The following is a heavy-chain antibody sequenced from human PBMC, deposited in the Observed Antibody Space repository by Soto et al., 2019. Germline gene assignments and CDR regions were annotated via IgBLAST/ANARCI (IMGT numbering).Heavy chain of an antibody. V-gene: IGHV1-8*01. Sequence: QVQLVQSGAEVKKPGASVKVSCKASGNTFTSYDINWVRQATGQGLEYLGWMNPNSGNTAYMQKFQGRVTMTWDTSITTAYMELSGLRSEDTAVYFCARGVKYGAYSRWFDPWGQGTLVTVSS. CDR2: MNPNSGNT. D-gene: IGHD4-17*01. CDR1: GNTFTSYD. CDR3: ARGVKYGAYSRWFDP. J-gene: IGHJ5*02.